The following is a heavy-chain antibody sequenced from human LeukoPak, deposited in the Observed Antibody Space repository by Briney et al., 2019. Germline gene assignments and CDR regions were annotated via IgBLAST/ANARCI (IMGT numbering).Heavy chain of an antibody. CDR1: GYTFTSYG. D-gene: IGHD5-18*01. V-gene: IGHV1-18*01. CDR2: ISAYNGNT. J-gene: IGHJ4*02. Sequence: ASVKVSCKASGYTFTSYGISWVRQAPGQGREWMGWISAYNGNTNYAQKLQGRVTMTTDTSTSTAYMELRSLRSDDTAVYYCARGASDTAMVPYYFDYWGQGTLVTVSS. CDR3: ARGASDTAMVPYYFDY.